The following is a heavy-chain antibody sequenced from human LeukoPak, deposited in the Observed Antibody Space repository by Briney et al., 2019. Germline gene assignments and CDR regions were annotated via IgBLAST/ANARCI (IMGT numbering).Heavy chain of an antibody. D-gene: IGHD3-16*01. CDR3: ARCRITFGGIIPFIYGMDV. CDR2: MSAYNGNT. J-gene: IGHJ6*02. Sequence: SVNVACKPSSYTLTSNDISWMRQAPGQGHKWMGWMSAYNGNTNYAQKFQGRVTMTTDTSTSTAYMELRSLRSEDTAIYYCARCRITFGGIIPFIYGMDVWGQGTTVTVSS. V-gene: IGHV1-18*01. CDR1: SYTLTSND.